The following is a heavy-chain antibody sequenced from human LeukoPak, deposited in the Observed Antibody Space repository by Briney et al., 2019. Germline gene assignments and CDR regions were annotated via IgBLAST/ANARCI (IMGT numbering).Heavy chain of an antibody. D-gene: IGHD3-16*02. CDR1: GYTFTSYG. V-gene: IGHV1-18*01. Sequence: ASVKVSCKASGYTFTSYGISWARQAPGQGLEWMGWISAYNGNTNYAQKFQGRVTMTTDTSTSTAYMELRSLRSDDTAVYYCARVGGGGGYDYVWGSYRPDFDYWGQGTLVTVSS. J-gene: IGHJ4*02. CDR3: ARVGGGGGYDYVWGSYRPDFDY. CDR2: ISAYNGNT.